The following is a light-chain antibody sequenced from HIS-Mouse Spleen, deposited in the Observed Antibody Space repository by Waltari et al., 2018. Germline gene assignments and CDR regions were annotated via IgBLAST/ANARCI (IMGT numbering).Light chain of an antibody. J-gene: IGLJ3*02. V-gene: IGLV1-47*01. CDR1: SSNIGSNY. CDR2: RNN. CDR3: AAWDDSLSGPV. Sequence: QSVLTQPPSASGTPGQRVTISCSGSSSNIGSNYVYWYQQLPGTAPKLLIYRNNQRPSCVPDRFSGSKSGTSASLAISGRRSEDEADYYCAAWDDSLSGPVFGGGTKLTVL.